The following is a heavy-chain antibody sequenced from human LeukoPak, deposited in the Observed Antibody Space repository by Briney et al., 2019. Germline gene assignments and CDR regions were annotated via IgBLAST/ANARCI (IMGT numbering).Heavy chain of an antibody. D-gene: IGHD4-23*01. V-gene: IGHV5-51*01. CDR1: GXSFTSYW. CDR3: ASVSGYPGIPTVVRQRDDAFDI. J-gene: IGHJ3*02. CDR2: IYPGDSDT. Sequence: PGESLKISCKGSGXSFTSYWIGWVRQMPGKGLEWMGIIYPGDSDTRYSPSFQGQVTISVDKSISTAYLQWSSLKASDTAMYYCASVSGYPGIPTVVRQRDDAFDIWGQGTMVTVSS.